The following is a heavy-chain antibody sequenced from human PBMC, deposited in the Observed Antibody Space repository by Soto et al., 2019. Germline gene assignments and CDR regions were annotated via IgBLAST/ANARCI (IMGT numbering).Heavy chain of an antibody. CDR3: ARDRLSSGYSSGWDSFDY. CDR2: ISINGGST. Sequence: PGGSLSLSSSASGFTFSSYAMHWVRQAPGKGLEYVSSISINGGSTHYADSVKGRFTISRDNSRNTQYLQMSSLRADDTAVYYCARDRLSSGYSSGWDSFDYWGQGTLVTVSS. J-gene: IGHJ4*02. V-gene: IGHV3-64D*06. D-gene: IGHD6-19*01. CDR1: GFTFSSYA.